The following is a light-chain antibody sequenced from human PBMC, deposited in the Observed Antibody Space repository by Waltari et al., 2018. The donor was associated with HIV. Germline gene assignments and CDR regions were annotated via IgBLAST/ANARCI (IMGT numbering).Light chain of an antibody. V-gene: IGLV2-23*02. CDR2: EVS. Sequence: QSALTQPASVSGSPGQSITISCTGTSSNLVSWYQHHPGKAPKRIIYEVSERPSGVSDRFCASKSGSRASLTIAGLQAEDEADYRGCSYVGVVNSYVLFGGGTKLTVL. J-gene: IGLJ2*01. CDR1: SSNL. CDR3: CSYVGVVNSYVL.